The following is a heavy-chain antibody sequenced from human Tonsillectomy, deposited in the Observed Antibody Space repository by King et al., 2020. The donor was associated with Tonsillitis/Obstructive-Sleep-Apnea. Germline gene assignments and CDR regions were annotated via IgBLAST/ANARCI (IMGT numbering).Heavy chain of an antibody. Sequence: VQLVESGGGVVQPGRSLRLSCAASGFTFSSYAMHWVRQAPGKGLEWVAVISYDGSNKYYADSVKGRFTISRDNSKNTLYLQMNSLRAEDTAVYYCARDPGYYDFWSGPLGWFDHWGQGTLVTVSS. D-gene: IGHD3-3*01. CDR2: ISYDGSNK. J-gene: IGHJ5*02. CDR1: GFTFSSYA. CDR3: ARDPGYYDFWSGPLGWFDH. V-gene: IGHV3-30*04.